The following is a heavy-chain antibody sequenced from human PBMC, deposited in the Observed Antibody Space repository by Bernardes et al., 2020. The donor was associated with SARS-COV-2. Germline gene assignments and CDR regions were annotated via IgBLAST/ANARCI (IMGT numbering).Heavy chain of an antibody. CDR3: ARRSLGGDSVWRSFPLSAFDI. CDR1: GGSISSYY. Sequence: SETLSLTCTVSGGSISSYYWSWIRQPPGKGLEWIGYIYHSGSSNSNPSLKSRVTISVDTSKNQFSLKLTSVTAADTAVYYCARRSLGGDSVWRSFPLSAFDIGGKGTMVTVSS. J-gene: IGHJ3*02. CDR2: IYHSGSS. V-gene: IGHV4-59*08. D-gene: IGHD3-16*01.